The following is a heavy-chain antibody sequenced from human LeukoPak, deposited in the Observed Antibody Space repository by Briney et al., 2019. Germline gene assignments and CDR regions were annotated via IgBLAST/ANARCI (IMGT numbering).Heavy chain of an antibody. D-gene: IGHD5-18*01. V-gene: IGHV4-61*01. Sequence: SETLSLTCTVSGGSVSSGSYYWSWIRQPPGKGLEWIGYIYYSGSTNYNPSLKSRVTISVDTSKNQFSLKLSSVTAADTAVYYCARTPGYSYGLRYFDYWGQGTLVTVSS. CDR2: IYYSGST. CDR3: ARTPGYSYGLRYFDY. J-gene: IGHJ4*02. CDR1: GGSVSSGSYY.